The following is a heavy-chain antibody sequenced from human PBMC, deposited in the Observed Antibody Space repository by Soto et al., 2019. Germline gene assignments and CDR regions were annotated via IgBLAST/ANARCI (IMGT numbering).Heavy chain of an antibody. CDR2: ISYDGSNK. Sequence: GGSLRLSCAASGFTFSSYGMHWVRQAPGKGLEWVAVISYDGSNKYYADSVKGRFTISRDNSKNTLYLQMNSLRAEDTAVYYCAKGNDFWSGYKVVSYYYMDVWGKGTTVTVSS. D-gene: IGHD3-3*01. J-gene: IGHJ6*03. CDR3: AKGNDFWSGYKVVSYYYMDV. V-gene: IGHV3-30*18. CDR1: GFTFSSYG.